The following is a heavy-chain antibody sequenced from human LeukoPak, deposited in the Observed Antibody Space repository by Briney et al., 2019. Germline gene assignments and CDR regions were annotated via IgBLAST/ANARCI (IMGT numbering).Heavy chain of an antibody. V-gene: IGHV4-31*03. D-gene: IGHD3-3*01. J-gene: IGHJ4*02. CDR1: GGSISSGGYY. CDR2: IYYSGST. CDR3: ARYRRGITIFGVVQYYFDY. Sequence: SETLSLTCTVSGGSISSGGYYWSWIRQHPGKGLEWIGYIYYSGSTYYNPSLKSRVTISVDTSKNQFSLKLSSVTAADTAVYYCARYRRGITIFGVVQYYFDYWGQGTLVTVSS.